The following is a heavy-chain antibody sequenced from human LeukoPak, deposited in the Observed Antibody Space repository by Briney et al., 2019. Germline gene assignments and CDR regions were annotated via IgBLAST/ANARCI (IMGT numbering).Heavy chain of an antibody. Sequence: ASVKVSCKASGYTFTAYYMHWVRQATGQGLEWMGWMNPNSGNTGYAQKFQDRVTITRNTSISTAYMELSSLRSEDTAVYYCARGLIAAAGVWGQGTLVTVSS. CDR1: GYTFTAYY. J-gene: IGHJ4*02. CDR2: MNPNSGNT. CDR3: ARGLIAAAGV. D-gene: IGHD6-13*01. V-gene: IGHV1-8*03.